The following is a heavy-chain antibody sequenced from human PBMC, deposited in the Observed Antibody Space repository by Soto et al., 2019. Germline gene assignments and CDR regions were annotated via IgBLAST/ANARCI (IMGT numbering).Heavy chain of an antibody. D-gene: IGHD4-17*01. Sequence: PSETLSLTCAVSGGSISSGGYSCNWIRQPPGKGLEWIGYIYHSGSTYYNPSLKSRVTISVDRSKNQFSLKLSSVTAADTAVYYCARGMTTVTTFDYWGQGTLLTVSS. CDR2: IYHSGST. CDR3: ARGMTTVTTFDY. CDR1: GGSISSGGYS. V-gene: IGHV4-30-2*01. J-gene: IGHJ4*02.